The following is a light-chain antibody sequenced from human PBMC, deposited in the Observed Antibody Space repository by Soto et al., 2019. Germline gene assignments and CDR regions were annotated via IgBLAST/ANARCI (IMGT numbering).Light chain of an antibody. CDR3: QQYHNWRT. Sequence: EIVMTQSPATLSVSPRERATLSCRASQSISSNLAWFQQKPGQAPRLLIYGASTRATGVPARFSGSGSGTEFTLTISSLQSEDFAVYYCQQYHNWRTFGQGTKVEIK. CDR2: GAS. V-gene: IGKV3-15*01. CDR1: QSISSN. J-gene: IGKJ1*01.